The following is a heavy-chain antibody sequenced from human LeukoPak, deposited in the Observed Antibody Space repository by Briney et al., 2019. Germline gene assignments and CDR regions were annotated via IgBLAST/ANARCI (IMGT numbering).Heavy chain of an antibody. CDR2: INHSGST. J-gene: IGHJ5*02. Sequence: PSETLSLTCTVSGGSISSYYWSWIRQPPGKGLEWIGEINHSGSTNYNPSLKSRVTISVDTSKNQFSLKLSSVTAADTAVYYCARGSPNYYDSSGYRVNWFDPWGQGTLVTVSS. D-gene: IGHD3-22*01. CDR3: ARGSPNYYDSSGYRVNWFDP. CDR1: GGSISSYY. V-gene: IGHV4-34*01.